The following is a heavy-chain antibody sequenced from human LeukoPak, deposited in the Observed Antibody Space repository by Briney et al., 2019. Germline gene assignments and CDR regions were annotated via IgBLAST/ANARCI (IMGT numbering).Heavy chain of an antibody. CDR2: ISYDGSNK. D-gene: IGHD3-16*01. CDR3: AKGLRTGVGPYMGYHYYMDV. V-gene: IGHV3-30-3*01. J-gene: IGHJ6*03. CDR1: GFTFSSYA. Sequence: GGSLRLSCAASGFTFSSYAMHWVRQAPGKGLEWVAVISYDGSNKYYADSVKGRFTISRDNSYNTVSLQMNSLRDEDTGAYYCAKGLRTGVGPYMGYHYYMDVWGKGATVTVSS.